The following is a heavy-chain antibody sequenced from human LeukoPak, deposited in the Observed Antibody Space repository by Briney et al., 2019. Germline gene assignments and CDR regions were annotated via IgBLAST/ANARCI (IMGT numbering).Heavy chain of an antibody. CDR2: INHSGST. J-gene: IGHJ5*02. D-gene: IGHD1-7*01. Sequence: PSETLSLTCAVYGGSFSGYYWSWIRQPPGKGLEWIGEINHSGSTNYNPSLKSRVTISVDTSKNQFSLKLSSVTAADTAVYYCASTRNLCSWFDPWGLGTLVTVSS. CDR3: ASTRNLCSWFDP. V-gene: IGHV4-34*01. CDR1: GGSFSGYY.